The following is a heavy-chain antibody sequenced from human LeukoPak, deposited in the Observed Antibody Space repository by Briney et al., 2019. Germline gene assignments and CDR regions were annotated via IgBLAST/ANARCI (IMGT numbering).Heavy chain of an antibody. CDR2: MWYDGSNK. D-gene: IGHD5-18*01. CDR3: AREDTALVIAY. Sequence: GGSLRLSCAASVFTFSSYCMHWVRQAPCKGLEWVAIMWYDGSNKYYTDSVKGRFTISRDNSKNTLYLQMNSLRVEDTAVYYCAREDTALVIAYWGQGTLVTVSS. V-gene: IGHV3-33*01. J-gene: IGHJ4*02. CDR1: VFTFSSYC.